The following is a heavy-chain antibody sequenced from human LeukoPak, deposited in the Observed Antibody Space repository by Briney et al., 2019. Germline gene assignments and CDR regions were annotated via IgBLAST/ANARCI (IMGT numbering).Heavy chain of an antibody. D-gene: IGHD6-13*01. CDR1: GFTFSDYA. V-gene: IGHV3-64*01. J-gene: IGHJ4*02. CDR2: TSTNGGNT. CDR3: ARAVGNTWSFDY. Sequence: GGSLRLSCAASGFTFSDYAMHWVRQAPGKGLEYVSATSTNGGNTYYANSVKGRFTTSRDNSKNMLYLQMGSLRADDMAVYYCARAVGNTWSFDYWGQGTLVTVSS.